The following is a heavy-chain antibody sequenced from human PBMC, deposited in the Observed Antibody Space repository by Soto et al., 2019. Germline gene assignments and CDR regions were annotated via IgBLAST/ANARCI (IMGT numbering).Heavy chain of an antibody. CDR3: AKFGWGGSYSESHASDI. V-gene: IGHV1-58*01. J-gene: IGHJ3*02. D-gene: IGHD1-26*01. CDR2: IVVGSGNT. CDR1: GFTFTSSA. Sequence: GASVKLSCKASGFTFTSSAVQWVRQARGQRLEWIGWIVVGSGNTNYAQKFQERVTITRDMSTSTAYMELNSLTTEDTALYSCAKFGWGGSYSESHASDIWGQGTMVTVSS.